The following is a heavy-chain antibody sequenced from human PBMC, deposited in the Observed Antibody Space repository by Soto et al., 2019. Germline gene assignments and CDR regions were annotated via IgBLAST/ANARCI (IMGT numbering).Heavy chain of an antibody. Sequence: QVQLVQSGAEVKKPGSSVKVSCKASRGTFSRYAISWVRQAPGQGVEWMGGIIPRYGTTNYAQKFQGRVTITADESTRIAYLELSSLRSEDTAIYYCATEGDAGIAAAGTAWFDRWGQGSLVTVSS. CDR1: RGTFSRYA. J-gene: IGHJ5*02. V-gene: IGHV1-69*12. CDR3: ATEGDAGIAAAGTAWFDR. CDR2: IIPRYGTT. D-gene: IGHD6-13*01.